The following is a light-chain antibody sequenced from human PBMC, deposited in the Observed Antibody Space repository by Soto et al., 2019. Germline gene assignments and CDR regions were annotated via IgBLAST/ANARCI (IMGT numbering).Light chain of an antibody. Sequence: QSALTQPASVSGSPGQSINISCTGTSSHVGGYNYVSWYQHHPGKAPKLIIYDVSNRPSGVSNPFSGSKSGNTASLTISGLQPEDEADYYCSSYTTSNTRQIVFGTGTKLTVL. V-gene: IGLV2-14*03. CDR3: SSYTTSNTRQIV. CDR1: SSHVGGYNY. CDR2: DVS. J-gene: IGLJ1*01.